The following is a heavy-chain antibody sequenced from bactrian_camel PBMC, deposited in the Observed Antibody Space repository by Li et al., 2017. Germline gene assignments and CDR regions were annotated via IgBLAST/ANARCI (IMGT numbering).Heavy chain of an antibody. CDR2: VDSDGVT. CDR3: AVDPRLYVRHVDITTHFSY. Sequence: HVQLVESGGGSVQAGGSLRLSCSGSGYTYSTFCMGWFRQAPGKEREGVASVDSDGVTTYADSVNCRFTVSKDGATHTLSLQMNSLKPEDTAMYYCAVDPRLYVRHVDITTHFSYWGPGTQVTVS. V-gene: IGHV3S57*01. CDR1: GYTYSTFC. D-gene: IGHD3*01. J-gene: IGHJ6*01.